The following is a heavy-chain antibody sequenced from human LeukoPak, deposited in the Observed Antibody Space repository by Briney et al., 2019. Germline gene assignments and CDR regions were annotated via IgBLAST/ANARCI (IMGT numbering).Heavy chain of an antibody. CDR3: ARGLQTYGFDY. Sequence: GGSLRLSCAASGFTFSSYAMHWVRQAPGKGLEYVSAISSNGGSTYYANSVKGRFTISRDNSKNTLYLQMGSLRAEDMAVYHCARGLQTYGFDYWGQGTLVTVSS. D-gene: IGHD4-17*01. CDR2: ISSNGGST. CDR1: GFTFSSYA. J-gene: IGHJ4*02. V-gene: IGHV3-64*01.